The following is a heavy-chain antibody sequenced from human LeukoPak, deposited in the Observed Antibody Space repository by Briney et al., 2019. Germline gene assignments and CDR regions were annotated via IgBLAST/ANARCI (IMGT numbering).Heavy chain of an antibody. V-gene: IGHV5-51*01. CDR2: IYPGDSDT. J-gene: IGHJ4*02. Sequence: GESLKISCKVSGYSFSSYWIGWVRQMPGKGLEWMGIIYPGDSDTRYNPSFQGQVTISADKSMSTAYLQWSSLKASDTAMYFCARQGRDGNNLDSWGQGTLVTDSS. D-gene: IGHD5-24*01. CDR3: ARQGRDGNNLDS. CDR1: GYSFSSYW.